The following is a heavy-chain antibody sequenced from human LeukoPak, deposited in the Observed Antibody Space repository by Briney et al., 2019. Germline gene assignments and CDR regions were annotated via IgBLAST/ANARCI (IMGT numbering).Heavy chain of an antibody. CDR3: ARSRENFVAGERAFDI. CDR2: INHSGST. D-gene: IGHD3-10*01. Sequence: SGTLCLTCAVYGGSFRGYYLSWVRQPPGKGLEWMWEINHSGSTNYNPSLKRRVTISVDTSKNQFSLKLSSVTAADTAVYYCARSRENFVAGERAFDIWGQGTMVTVSS. CDR1: GGSFRGYY. J-gene: IGHJ3*02. V-gene: IGHV4-34*01.